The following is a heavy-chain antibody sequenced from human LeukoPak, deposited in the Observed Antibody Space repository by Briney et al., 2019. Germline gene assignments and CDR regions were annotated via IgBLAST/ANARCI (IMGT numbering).Heavy chain of an antibody. Sequence: GGSLRLSCAASGFTFSNAWMSWVRQAPGKGLEWVGRIKSKTDGGTTDYAAPVKGRFTISRDDSKNTLYLQMNSLKTEDTAVYYCTTDHAPFYGGYGKDFDYWGQGTLVTVSS. CDR2: IKSKTDGGTT. D-gene: IGHD5-12*01. CDR1: GFTFSNAW. V-gene: IGHV3-15*01. CDR3: TTDHAPFYGGYGKDFDY. J-gene: IGHJ4*02.